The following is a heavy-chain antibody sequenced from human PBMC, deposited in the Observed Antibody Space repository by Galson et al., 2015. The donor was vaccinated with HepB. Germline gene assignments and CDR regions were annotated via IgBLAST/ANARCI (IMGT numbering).Heavy chain of an antibody. D-gene: IGHD6-13*01. V-gene: IGHV3-30*18. J-gene: IGHJ1*01. CDR1: GFTFSSYG. CDR2: ISYDGSNK. Sequence: LRLSCAASGFTFSSYGMHWVRQAPGKGLEWVAVISYDGSNKYYADSVKGRFTISRDNSKNTLYLQMNSLRAEDTAVYYCAKHAEKDSSSWSYFQHWGQGTLVTVSS. CDR3: AKHAEKDSSSWSYFQH.